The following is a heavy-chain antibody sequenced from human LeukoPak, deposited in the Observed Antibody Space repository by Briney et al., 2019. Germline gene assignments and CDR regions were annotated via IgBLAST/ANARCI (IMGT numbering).Heavy chain of an antibody. Sequence: VASVKVSCKASGGTFSSYAISWVRQAPGQGLEWMGRIIPILGIANYAQKFQGRVTITADKSTSTAYMELSGLRSEDTAVYYCAKDRAGESFDYWGQGTLVTVSS. CDR3: AKDRAGESFDY. D-gene: IGHD3-10*01. CDR2: IIPILGIA. J-gene: IGHJ4*02. V-gene: IGHV1-69*04. CDR1: GGTFSSYA.